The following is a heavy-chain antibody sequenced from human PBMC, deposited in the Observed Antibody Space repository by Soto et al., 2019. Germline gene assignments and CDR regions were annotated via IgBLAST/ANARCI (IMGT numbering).Heavy chain of an antibody. V-gene: IGHV1-18*04. CDR1: GYTFTSYG. D-gene: IGHD3-9*01. Sequence: ASVKVSCKASGYTFTSYGISWVRQAPGQGLEWMGWISAYNGNTNYAQKLQGRVTMTTDTSTSTAYMELRSLRSDDTAVYYCARESGAYYDILTGYYWYGMDVWGQGTTVTVSS. J-gene: IGHJ6*02. CDR3: ARESGAYYDILTGYYWYGMDV. CDR2: ISAYNGNT.